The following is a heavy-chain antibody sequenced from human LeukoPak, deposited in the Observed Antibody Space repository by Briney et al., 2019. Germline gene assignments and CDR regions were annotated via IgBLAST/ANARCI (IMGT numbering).Heavy chain of an antibody. V-gene: IGHV3-33*01. CDR2: IWYDGSNK. Sequence: GGSLRLSCAASGFTFSSYGMHWVRQAPGKGLEWVAVIWYDGSNKYYADSVKGRFTISRDNSKNTLYLQMNSLRAEDTAVYYCARDPSDIVVVPAATSYYYYYYGMDVWGQGTTVTVSS. J-gene: IGHJ6*02. CDR1: GFTFSSYG. CDR3: ARDPSDIVVVPAATSYYYYYYGMDV. D-gene: IGHD2-2*01.